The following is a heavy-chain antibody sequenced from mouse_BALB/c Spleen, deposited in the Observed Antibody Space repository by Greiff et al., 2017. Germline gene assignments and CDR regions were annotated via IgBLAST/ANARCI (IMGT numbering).Heavy chain of an antibody. CDR3: ARAYGSSYAMDY. CDR1: GYTFTNYW. D-gene: IGHD1-1*01. J-gene: IGHJ4*01. Sequence: VQLLQSGAELVRPGTSVKISCKASGYTFTNYWLGWVKQRPGHGLEWIGDIYPGGGYTNYNEKFKGKATLTADTSSSTAYMQLSSLTSEDSAVYFCARAYGSSYAMDYWGQGTSVTVSS. CDR2: IYPGGGYT. V-gene: IGHV1-63*02.